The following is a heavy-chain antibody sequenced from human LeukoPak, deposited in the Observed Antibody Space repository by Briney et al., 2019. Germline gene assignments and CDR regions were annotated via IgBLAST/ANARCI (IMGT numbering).Heavy chain of an antibody. CDR2: IIPIFGTA. CDR1: GYTFTGYY. Sequence: GASVKVSCKAAGYTFTGYYMFWVRQAPGQGLEWMGGIIPIFGTANYAQKFQGRVTITADESTSTAYMELSSLRSEDTAVYYCASPSNYDYVWGSPDIVTFDYWGQGTLVTVSS. V-gene: IGHV1-69*13. CDR3: ASPSNYDYVWGSPDIVTFDY. D-gene: IGHD3-16*01. J-gene: IGHJ4*02.